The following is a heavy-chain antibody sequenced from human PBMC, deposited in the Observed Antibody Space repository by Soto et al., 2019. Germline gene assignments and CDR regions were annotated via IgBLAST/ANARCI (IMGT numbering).Heavy chain of an antibody. D-gene: IGHD6-13*01. CDR2: IYQTGIT. V-gene: IGHV4-4*02. CDR3: ARYSASGLYYYLAVEV. J-gene: IGHJ6*01. Sequence: SETLSLTCAGSCDSISSSNWWTWVRQPPGKGLEWIGDIYQTGITNSNPSLKSRVTMSIDKSKNQFSLKLTSVTAADTAVYYWARYSASGLYYYLAVEVWGQGTTVNV. CDR1: CDSISSSNW.